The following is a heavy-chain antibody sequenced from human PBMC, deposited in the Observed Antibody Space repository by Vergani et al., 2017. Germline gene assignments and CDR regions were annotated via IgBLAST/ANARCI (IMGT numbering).Heavy chain of an antibody. D-gene: IGHD6-19*01. CDR3: AKDTPGYSSGWYGGFDY. Sequence: EVQLVESGGVVVQPGGSLRLSCAASGFTFDDYTMHWVRQAPGKGLEWVSLISWDGGSTYYADSVKGRFTISRDNSKNYLYLQMNSLRTEDTALYYCAKDTPGYSSGWYGGFDYWGQGTLVTVSS. CDR1: GFTFDDYT. J-gene: IGHJ4*02. CDR2: ISWDGGST. V-gene: IGHV3-43*01.